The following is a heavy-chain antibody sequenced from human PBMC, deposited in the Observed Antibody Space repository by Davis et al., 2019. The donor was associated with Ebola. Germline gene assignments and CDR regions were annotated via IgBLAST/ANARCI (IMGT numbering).Heavy chain of an antibody. CDR1: GFTFSSYS. Sequence: GESLKISCAASGFTFSSYSMNWVRQAPGKGLEWVANIKQDGSAKYYVDSVKGRFTISRDNAKNTLYLQMNSLRAEDTAVYYCTRDFDWDGGYWGQGTLVIVSP. CDR2: IKQDGSAK. V-gene: IGHV3-7*01. D-gene: IGHD3-16*01. J-gene: IGHJ4*02. CDR3: TRDFDWDGGY.